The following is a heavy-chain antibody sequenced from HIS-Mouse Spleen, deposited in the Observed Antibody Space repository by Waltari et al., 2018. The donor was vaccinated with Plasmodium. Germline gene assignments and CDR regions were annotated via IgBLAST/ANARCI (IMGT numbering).Heavy chain of an antibody. CDR1: GGSFSGYY. J-gene: IGHJ2*01. V-gene: IGHV4-34*01. Sequence: QVQLQPWGAGLLKPSETLSLNCAVYGGSFSGYYWRWFRPPPGKGLEWIGEINHSGSTNYNPSLKSRVTISVDTSKNQFSLKLSAVTAADTAVYYCARVTSSGVYWYFDLWGRGTLVTVSS. CDR2: INHSGST. D-gene: IGHD3-3*01. CDR3: ARVTSSGVYWYFDL.